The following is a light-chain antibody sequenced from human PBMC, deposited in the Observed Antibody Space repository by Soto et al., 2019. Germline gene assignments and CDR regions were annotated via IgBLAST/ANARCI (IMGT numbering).Light chain of an antibody. J-gene: IGLJ1*01. CDR2: GNT. V-gene: IGLV1-40*01. CDR1: SSNIGSTYD. Sequence: QSVLTQPPSVSGAPGQRVTISCTGSSSNIGSTYDVQWYQQLPGTAPKLLIHGNTDRPSGVPDRFSVSKSGTSASLAITGLQADDEDDYYCQSYDDSLSVHYVFGTGTKLTVL. CDR3: QSYDDSLSVHYV.